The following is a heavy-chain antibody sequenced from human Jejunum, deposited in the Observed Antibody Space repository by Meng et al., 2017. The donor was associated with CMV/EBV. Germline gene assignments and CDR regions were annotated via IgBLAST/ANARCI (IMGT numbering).Heavy chain of an antibody. CDR1: GYTFASYG. D-gene: IGHD3-10*01. CDR3: ARGTPGRSYSDY. Sequence: QVPLLESGAEVKKPGASVRVSCEASGYTFASYGISWLRQAPGQGLEWMGWFVNNVDTYSAQKFQGRVTMTTDTHTSTAFMELRSLRSDDTAVYYCARGTPGRSYSDYWGQGTLVTVSS. J-gene: IGHJ4*02. CDR2: FVNNVDT. V-gene: IGHV1-18*01.